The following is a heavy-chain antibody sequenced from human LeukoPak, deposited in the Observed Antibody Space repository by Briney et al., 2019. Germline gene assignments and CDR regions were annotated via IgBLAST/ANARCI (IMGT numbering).Heavy chain of an antibody. CDR1: GGSITSGDYY. D-gene: IGHD3-3*01. J-gene: IGHJ4*02. CDR3: ARDSGHYDFWSGYYTGPFDY. Sequence: SQTLSLTCTVSGGSITSGDYYWSWIRQPPGKGLEWMGYIYYSGSIFYKPSLKSRVTIAVDTSKNHFSLKLSSVTAADTAVYYCARDSGHYDFWSGYYTGPFDYWGQGTLVTVSS. V-gene: IGHV4-30-4*01. CDR2: IYYSGSI.